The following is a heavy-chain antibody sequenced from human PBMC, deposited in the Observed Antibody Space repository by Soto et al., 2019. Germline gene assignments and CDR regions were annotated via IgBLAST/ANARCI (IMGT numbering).Heavy chain of an antibody. CDR2: ISVHNNNR. CDR1: GYIFTTYT. CDR3: ARVGITMVRTDYYYYGMDV. Sequence: ASVKVSCKASGYIFTTYTITWVRQAPGQGLEWMGWISVHNNNRNYAQSFQGRVTMTTDTSTSTAYMELRSLRSEDTAVYYCARVGITMVRTDYYYYGMDVWGQGTTVTVSS. D-gene: IGHD3-10*01. V-gene: IGHV1-18*04. J-gene: IGHJ6*02.